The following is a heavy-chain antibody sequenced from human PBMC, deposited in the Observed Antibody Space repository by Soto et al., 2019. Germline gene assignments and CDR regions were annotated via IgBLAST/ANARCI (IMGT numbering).Heavy chain of an antibody. V-gene: IGHV3-21*01. Sequence: GGSLRLSCAASGFTFRSFTMNWVRQAPGKGLEWVSTISSNSAYIYYTDALRGRFTISRDNAKNSLHLQMNSLRAEDTAVYYCTRETSRASSARGGFGPWGPGTLVTVSS. D-gene: IGHD6-13*01. CDR3: TRETSRASSARGGFGP. J-gene: IGHJ5*02. CDR1: GFTFRSFT. CDR2: ISSNSAYI.